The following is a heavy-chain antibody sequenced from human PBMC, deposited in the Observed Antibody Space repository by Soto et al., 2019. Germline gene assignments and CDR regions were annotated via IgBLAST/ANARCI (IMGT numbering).Heavy chain of an antibody. CDR1: EFTFSSYA. CDR2: ISGTGRVT. J-gene: IGHJ1*01. Sequence: EVQLLESGGGLVQPGGSLKLSCGASEFTFSSYAMSWVRQAPGKGLEWVSGISGTGRVTNYADSVRGRFTISRDNSKNTLYLQRSSLRAEDTAIYYCAKDVHYDVVTGIEYFHHWGQGALVTVSS. D-gene: IGHD3-9*01. CDR3: AKDVHYDVVTGIEYFHH. V-gene: IGHV3-23*01.